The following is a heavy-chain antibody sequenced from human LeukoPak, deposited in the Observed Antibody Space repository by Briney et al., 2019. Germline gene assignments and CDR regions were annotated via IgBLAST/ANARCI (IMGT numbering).Heavy chain of an antibody. D-gene: IGHD3-3*01. CDR2: INPNSGNT. CDR1: GYTFTSYY. V-gene: IGHV1-2*02. J-gene: IGHJ3*02. CDR3: ARADGGPITFDI. Sequence: ASVKVSCKASGYTFTSYYMHWVRQAPGQGLEWMGWINPNSGNTHYAQKFQDRVTMTRDTSISTAYMELNSLRSDDTAVYYCARADGGPITFDIWGQGTMVTVSS.